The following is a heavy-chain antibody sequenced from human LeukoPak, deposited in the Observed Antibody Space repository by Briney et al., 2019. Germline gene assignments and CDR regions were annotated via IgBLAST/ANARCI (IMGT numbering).Heavy chain of an antibody. D-gene: IGHD6-13*01. CDR2: ISYDGSNK. CDR1: GFTFSSYG. J-gene: IGHJ4*02. Sequence: GGSLRLSCAASGFTFSSYGMYWVRQAPGKGLEWVAVISYDGSNKYYADSVKGRFTISRDNSKNTLFLQMNSLRAEDTAVYYCARDRSSSWSNFDYWGQGTLVTVSS. CDR3: ARDRSSSWSNFDY. V-gene: IGHV3-30*03.